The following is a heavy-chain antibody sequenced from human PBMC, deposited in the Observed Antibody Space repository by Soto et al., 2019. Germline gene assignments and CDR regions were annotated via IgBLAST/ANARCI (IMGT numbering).Heavy chain of an antibody. CDR3: ARVVPVRGYSGPGPIHYFDY. D-gene: IGHD5-12*01. CDR1: GGSISSGGYY. CDR2: IYYSGST. V-gene: IGHV4-31*03. J-gene: IGHJ4*02. Sequence: QVQLQESGPGLVKPSQTLSLTCIVSGGSISSGGYYWSWIRQHPGKGLEWIGYIYYSGSTYYNPSLKSRVTISVDTSKNQFSLKLSSVTAADTAVYYCARVVPVRGYSGPGPIHYFDYWGQGTLVTVSS.